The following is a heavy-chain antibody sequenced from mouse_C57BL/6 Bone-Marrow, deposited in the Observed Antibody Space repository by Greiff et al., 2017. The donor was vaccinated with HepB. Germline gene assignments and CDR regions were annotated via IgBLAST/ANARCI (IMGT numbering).Heavy chain of an antibody. CDR3: ASWDFDY. D-gene: IGHD4-1*01. V-gene: IGHV1-69*02. Sequence: QVQLQQPGAELVKPGASVKMSCKASGYTFTSYWITWVKQRPGQGLEWIGEIDPSDSYTNYNQKFKGKATLTVDTSSSTAYMQLSSLTSEDSAVYYCASWDFDYWGQGTTLTVSS. CDR2: IDPSDSYT. CDR1: GYTFTSYW. J-gene: IGHJ2*01.